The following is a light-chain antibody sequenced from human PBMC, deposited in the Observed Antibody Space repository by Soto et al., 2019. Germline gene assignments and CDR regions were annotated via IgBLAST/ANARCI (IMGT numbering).Light chain of an antibody. CDR3: QQYNNWPLT. Sequence: EIVMTHSPATLSVSPGERATLSCRASQSVSSNLAWYQQKPGQAPRLLIYGASTRANGIPARFSGSGSGTEFTLTISSLQSEYFAVYYCQQYNNWPLTFGGGTKVEIK. V-gene: IGKV3-15*01. CDR2: GAS. CDR1: QSVSSN. J-gene: IGKJ4*01.